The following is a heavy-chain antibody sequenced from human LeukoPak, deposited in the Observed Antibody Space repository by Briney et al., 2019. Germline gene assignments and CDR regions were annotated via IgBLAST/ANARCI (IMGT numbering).Heavy chain of an antibody. CDR1: GFTFSNAW. D-gene: IGHD3-16*01. J-gene: IGHJ6*03. Sequence: GSLRLSCAASGFTFSNAWMSWVRQSPGKGLEWIGSIYSSGQSYYKVSLRSRVTMSVDTSKDLFSLKLTSVTAADTAVYYCARAPVSTAYLHYYSMDVWGKGTMVTVSS. V-gene: IGHV4-59*10. CDR2: IYSSGQS. CDR3: ARAPVSTAYLHYYSMDV.